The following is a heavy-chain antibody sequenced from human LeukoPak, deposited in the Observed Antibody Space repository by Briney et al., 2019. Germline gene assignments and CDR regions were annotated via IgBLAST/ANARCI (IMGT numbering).Heavy chain of an antibody. CDR3: ARLSDY. CDR2: INYSGST. V-gene: IGHV4-39*01. CDR1: GGAFSSDNYY. J-gene: IGHJ4*02. Sequence: SETLSLTCTVSGGAFSSDNYYWGWIRQPPGKGLEWIGSINYSGSTYYNPSLKSRVTISVDTSRTQFSLGLSSVTAADTAVYYCARLSDYWGQGTLVTVSS.